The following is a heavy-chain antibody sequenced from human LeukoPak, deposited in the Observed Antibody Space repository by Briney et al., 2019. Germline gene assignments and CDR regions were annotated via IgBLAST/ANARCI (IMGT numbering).Heavy chain of an antibody. CDR3: ARGQVLGDY. J-gene: IGHJ4*02. Sequence: SETLSPTCTVSGGSVSSGSYYWSWIRQPPGKGLEWIGYIYYSGSTNYNPSLKSRVTISVDTSKNQFSLKLSSVTAADTAVYYCARGQVLGDYWGQGTLVTVSS. CDR1: GGSVSSGSYY. V-gene: IGHV4-61*01. CDR2: IYYSGST. D-gene: IGHD4/OR15-4a*01.